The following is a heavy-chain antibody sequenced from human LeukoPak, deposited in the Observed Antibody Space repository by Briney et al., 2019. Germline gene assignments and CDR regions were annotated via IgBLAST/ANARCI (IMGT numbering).Heavy chain of an antibody. CDR3: AITIGYSGYLPLDY. V-gene: IGHV1-18*04. CDR1: GYTFTSYG. J-gene: IGHJ4*02. CDR2: ISAYNGNT. Sequence: GASVKVSCKASGYTFTSYGISWVRQAPGQGLEWMGWISAYNGNTNYAQKLQGRVTMTTDTSTSTAYMELRSLRSDDTAVYHCAITIGYSGYLPLDYWGQGTLVTVSS. D-gene: IGHD5-12*01.